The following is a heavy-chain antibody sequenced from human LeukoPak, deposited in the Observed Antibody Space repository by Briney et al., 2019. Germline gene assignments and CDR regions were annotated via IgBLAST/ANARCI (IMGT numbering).Heavy chain of an antibody. V-gene: IGHV1-2*02. J-gene: IGHJ3*02. CDR2: INPNSGGT. CDR1: GYTFTGYY. CDR3: ARARGDTSGAFDI. D-gene: IGHD2-21*02. Sequence: ASVKVSCKASGYTFTGYYMHWVRQAPGQGLEWMGWINPNSGGTNYAQKFQGRVTMTRDTSISTYYMDLSRLRSDDTAVYYCARARGDTSGAFDIWGQGTMVTVSS.